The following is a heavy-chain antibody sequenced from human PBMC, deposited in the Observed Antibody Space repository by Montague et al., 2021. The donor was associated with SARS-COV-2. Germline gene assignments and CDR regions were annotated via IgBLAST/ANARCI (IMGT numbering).Heavy chain of an antibody. CDR1: GTSFSGYY. V-gene: IGHV4-34*01. CDR2: INHGGST. CDR3: ARLRDGVVPSPILGVGPYYSYYYMDV. D-gene: IGHD3-10*01. Sequence: SKTLSLTCALHGTSFSGYYWNWIRQPPGKGLEWIGEINHGGSTKYSPSLKSRLTISADTSKNQFSLKLTSVAAADTAVYYCARLRDGVVPSPILGVGPYYSYYYMDVWGRGTTVTVSS. J-gene: IGHJ6*03.